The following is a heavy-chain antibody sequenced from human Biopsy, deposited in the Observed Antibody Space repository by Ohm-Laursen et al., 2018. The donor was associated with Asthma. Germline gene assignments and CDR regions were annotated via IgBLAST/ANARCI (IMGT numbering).Heavy chain of an antibody. D-gene: IGHD3-3*01. V-gene: IGHV4-39*01. J-gene: IGHJ5*02. CDR1: GGSISSSSYY. CDR2: IYYSGST. CDR3: ARFTASITIFGVVNNWFDP. Sequence: SQTLSLTCAVSGGSISSSSYYWGWIRQPPGKGLEWIGSIYYSGSTYYNPSLKSRFTISVDTPKNQFSLKLSSVTAADTAVYYCARFTASITIFGVVNNWFDPWGQGTLVTVSS.